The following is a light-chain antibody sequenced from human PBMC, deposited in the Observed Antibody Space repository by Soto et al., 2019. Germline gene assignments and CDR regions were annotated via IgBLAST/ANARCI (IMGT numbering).Light chain of an antibody. Sequence: IQMTQSPSSLFASVGDRVTITCQASQDISDFLNWYQQKPGKAPKLLIYHASNLEAGVPSRFSGSGSGTDFTFTISSLPPEDIETYYCQQYDNLPLTFGGGTKVDIK. V-gene: IGKV1-33*01. CDR2: HAS. J-gene: IGKJ4*01. CDR3: QQYDNLPLT. CDR1: QDISDF.